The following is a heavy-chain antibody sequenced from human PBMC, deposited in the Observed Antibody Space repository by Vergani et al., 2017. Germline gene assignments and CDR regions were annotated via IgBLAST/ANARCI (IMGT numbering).Heavy chain of an antibody. Sequence: QVSLVESGGGVVQPGRSLTLTCSASGFGFKNFAMHWVRQAPGKGLEWVATIPKDGTQEYYEPSVRGRFAVSRDNFKNTLYLQMDRLTTDDTAVYFCARDGNDIVVSSRDYTHFLYYWGQGILVTVSS. D-gene: IGHD2-2*01. V-gene: IGHV3-30*03. CDR1: GFGFKNFA. CDR2: IPKDGTQE. J-gene: IGHJ4*02. CDR3: ARDGNDIVVSSRDYTHFLYY.